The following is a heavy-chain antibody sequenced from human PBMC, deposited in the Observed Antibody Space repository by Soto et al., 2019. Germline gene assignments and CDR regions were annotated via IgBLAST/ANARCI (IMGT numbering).Heavy chain of an antibody. CDR1: GYIFTNFY. CDR3: TRGIASGEY. Sequence: QVQLVQPGAEVKKPGASVKFSCKASGYIFTNFYIHLVRQAPGQGLEWIGIINPNGGSTNYEQNCQGRVTMTRDTSTSTGYMELSSLLSEDTAVYYCTRGIASGEYWVQGTLITVSS. CDR2: INPNGGST. V-gene: IGHV1-46*03. J-gene: IGHJ4*02.